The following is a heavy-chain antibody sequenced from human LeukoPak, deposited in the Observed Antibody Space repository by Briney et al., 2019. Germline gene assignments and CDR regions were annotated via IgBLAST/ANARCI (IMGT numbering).Heavy chain of an antibody. D-gene: IGHD6-13*01. CDR1: GFTFGSYS. Sequence: PGGSLRLSCAASGFTFGSYSMNWVRQAPGKGLEWVSHISGSSTTIYYADSVKGRFTVSRDNAENSLHLQMNGLRAEDTAVYYCAILQPLGSPPNDFWGQGTLVTVSS. CDR2: ISGSSTTI. CDR3: AILQPLGSPPNDF. V-gene: IGHV3-48*01. J-gene: IGHJ4*02.